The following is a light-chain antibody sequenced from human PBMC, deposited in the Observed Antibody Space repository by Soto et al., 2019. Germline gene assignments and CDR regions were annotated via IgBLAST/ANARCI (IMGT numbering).Light chain of an antibody. CDR1: QSMSPG. CDR3: QPYKTYSRS. V-gene: IGKV1-5*03. Sequence: DIQMTQSPSTLSASVGDRVTMTCRASQSMSPGLAWYQQKPGKAPNLLIYKATFLASGVPSRFSGSGSGTEFTLTISSLQPDDFATYYCQPYKTYSRSFGQGTKVEIK. CDR2: KAT. J-gene: IGKJ1*01.